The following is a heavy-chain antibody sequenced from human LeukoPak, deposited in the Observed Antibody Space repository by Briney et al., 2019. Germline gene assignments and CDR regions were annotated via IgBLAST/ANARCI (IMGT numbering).Heavy chain of an antibody. CDR1: GGSFSGYY. V-gene: IGHV4-59*01. CDR2: IYYSGST. D-gene: IGHD3-10*01. CDR3: AGRAPPYGSGSPGYYYYGMDV. Sequence: SETLSLTCAVYGGSFSGYYWSWIRQPPGKGLEWIGYIYYSGSTNYNPSLKSRVTISVDTSKNQFSLKLSSVTAADTAVYYCAGRAPPYGSGSPGYYYYGMDVWGQGTTVTVSS. J-gene: IGHJ6*02.